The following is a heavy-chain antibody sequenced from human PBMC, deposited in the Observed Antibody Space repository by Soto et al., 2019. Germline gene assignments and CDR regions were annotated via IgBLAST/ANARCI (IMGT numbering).Heavy chain of an antibody. D-gene: IGHD4-17*01. Sequence: EVQLVQSGGGLVQPGGSLRLSCAASGFSFSSHWMHWVRQAPGRGLAWISRINFDGSITGYADSVRGRFTVSRDNAKNTLYLQLNSLRADDTAVYYCTRDRTPVTLFDHWGQGALVTVAS. CDR1: GFSFSSHW. CDR2: INFDGSIT. J-gene: IGHJ4*02. CDR3: TRDRTPVTLFDH. V-gene: IGHV3-74*01.